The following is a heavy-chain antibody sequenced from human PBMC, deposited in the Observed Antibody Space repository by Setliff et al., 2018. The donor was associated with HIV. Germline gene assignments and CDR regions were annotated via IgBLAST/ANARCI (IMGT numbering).Heavy chain of an antibody. CDR2: LTPHSGDT. CDR3: ARGWGLWFGQLSILPLDP. Sequence: ASVKVSCKASGYTFLNYDINWLRQAPGQGLEWMGRLTPHSGDTISADRFQGRLVMTTNTSTTTAFMELISLRSDDTALYFCARGWGLWFGQLSILPLDPWGKGTLVTVS. J-gene: IGHJ5*02. D-gene: IGHD3-10*01. V-gene: IGHV1-8*01. CDR1: GYTFLNYD.